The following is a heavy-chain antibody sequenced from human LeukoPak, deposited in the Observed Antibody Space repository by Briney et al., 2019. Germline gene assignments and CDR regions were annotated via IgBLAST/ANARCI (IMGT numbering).Heavy chain of an antibody. Sequence: ASVKVSCKASGYTFTSYYMHWVRQAPGQGLEWMGIINPSGGSTSYAQKFQGRVTMTRDMSTSTVYMELSSLRSEDTAVYYCARGGDLACGGDCPSFDYWGQGTLVTVS. J-gene: IGHJ4*02. CDR2: INPSGGST. V-gene: IGHV1-46*01. CDR1: GYTFTSYY. CDR3: ARGGDLACGGDCPSFDY. D-gene: IGHD2-21*02.